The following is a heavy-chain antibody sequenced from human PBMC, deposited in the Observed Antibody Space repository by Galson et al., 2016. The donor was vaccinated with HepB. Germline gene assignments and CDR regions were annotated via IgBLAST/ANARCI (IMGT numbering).Heavy chain of an antibody. D-gene: IGHD6-19*01. CDR3: ARDRGGWPHKAFDI. CDR1: GGTFSSFA. Sequence: SVKVSCKASGGTFSSFALSWVRQAPGHGLEWMGRIIPLFGTPNYAQKFHGKITITADTSTSTTYMELISLRSEDTATYYCARDRGGWPHKAFDIWGQGTMVSVSS. J-gene: IGHJ3*02. V-gene: IGHV1-69*06. CDR2: IIPLFGTP.